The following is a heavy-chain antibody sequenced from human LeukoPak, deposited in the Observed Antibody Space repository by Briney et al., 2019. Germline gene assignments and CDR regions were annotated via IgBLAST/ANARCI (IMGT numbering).Heavy chain of an antibody. Sequence: SETLSLTCTVSGASVSSASYWTWIRQPPGKGVEWIAHIYNGVNTNYNPSLKSRVTISVDTSKNQFSLRLNSVTAADTAVYYCARSRAFNSGAFDPWGQGTLVTVSS. V-gene: IGHV4-61*01. CDR2: IYNGVNT. D-gene: IGHD1-26*01. J-gene: IGHJ5*02. CDR1: GASVSSASY. CDR3: ARSRAFNSGAFDP.